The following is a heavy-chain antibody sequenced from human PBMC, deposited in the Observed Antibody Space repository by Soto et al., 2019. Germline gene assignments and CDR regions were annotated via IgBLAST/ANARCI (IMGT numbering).Heavy chain of an antibody. Sequence: LRLSCAASGFTFSNYAVTWVRQAPGKGLEWVSTNSGSGGSTYYADSVKGRFTISRDNSKNTLYLQMNILRAEDTAVYYCAKDQGSSWYEIDYWGQGTLVTVSS. CDR1: GFTFSNYA. J-gene: IGHJ4*02. V-gene: IGHV3-23*01. CDR3: AKDQGSSWYEIDY. D-gene: IGHD6-13*01. CDR2: NSGSGGST.